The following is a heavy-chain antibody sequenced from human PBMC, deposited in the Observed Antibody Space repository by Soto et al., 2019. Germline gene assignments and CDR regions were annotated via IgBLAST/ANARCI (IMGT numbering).Heavy chain of an antibody. V-gene: IGHV3-33*01. CDR3: ARDVDQRGYSDY. CDR2: IWYDGSNK. J-gene: IGHJ4*02. D-gene: IGHD5-12*01. Sequence: QVQLVESGGGVVQPGRSLRLSCAASGFTFSSYGMHWVRQAPGKGLEWVAVIWYDGSNKYYADSVKGRITISRDNSKNLLYLKINSLGAEDTAVYYSARDVDQRGYSDYWGQGTLVTVSS. CDR1: GFTFSSYG.